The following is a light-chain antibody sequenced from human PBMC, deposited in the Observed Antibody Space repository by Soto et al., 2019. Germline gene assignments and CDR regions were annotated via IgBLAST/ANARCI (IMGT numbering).Light chain of an antibody. Sequence: EIELTQSPVTLSVSPGERATLSCRASQSVSSDLAWFQQKPGQAPRLLIYGASTRATGIPARFSGSGSGTEFTLTLSSLQSEDFAIYYYQQYNNWPLTFGGGTKVEIK. V-gene: IGKV3-15*01. CDR3: QQYNNWPLT. CDR2: GAS. J-gene: IGKJ4*01. CDR1: QSVSSD.